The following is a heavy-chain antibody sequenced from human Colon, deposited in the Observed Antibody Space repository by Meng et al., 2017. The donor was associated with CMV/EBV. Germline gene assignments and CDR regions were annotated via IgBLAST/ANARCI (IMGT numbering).Heavy chain of an antibody. J-gene: IGHJ4*02. CDR3: ARDSTALPLYYFDY. V-gene: IGHV3-30*04. Sequence: GGSLRLSCGASGFTFDSYAIHWVRQAPGKGLEWVAVVSYHGTNKNYADSVKGRFTISRDNSKNTVYLQMDSLRSEDTAVYYCARDSTALPLYYFDYWGQGTLVTVSS. CDR2: VSYHGTNK. CDR1: GFTFDSYA.